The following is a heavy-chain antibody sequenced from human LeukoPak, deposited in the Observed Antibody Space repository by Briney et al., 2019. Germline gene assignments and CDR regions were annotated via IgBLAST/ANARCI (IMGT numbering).Heavy chain of an antibody. CDR2: INPSGGST. CDR3: ARDYGRGALVRGVSLCYGMDV. D-gene: IGHD3-10*01. CDR1: GYTFTSYY. Sequence: ASVKVSCKASGYTFTSYYMHWVRQAPGQGLEWMGIINPSGGSTSYARKFQGRVTMTRDTPTSTVYMELSSLRSEDTAVYYCARDYGRGALVRGVSLCYGMDVWGQGTTVTVSS. J-gene: IGHJ6*02. V-gene: IGHV1-46*01.